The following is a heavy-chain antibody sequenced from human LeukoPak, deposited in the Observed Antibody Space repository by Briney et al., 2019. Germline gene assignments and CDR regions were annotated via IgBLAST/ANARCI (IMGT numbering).Heavy chain of an antibody. CDR2: IYHSGST. CDR1: GYSISSGYY. Sequence: PSETLSLTCTVSGYSISSGYYWGWIRQPPGKGLEWIGSIYHSGSTNYNPSLKSRVTISVDTSKNQFSLKLSSVTAADTAVYYCARTPAAGILAPRFDYWGQGTLVTVSS. V-gene: IGHV4-38-2*02. D-gene: IGHD6-13*01. J-gene: IGHJ4*02. CDR3: ARTPAAGILAPRFDY.